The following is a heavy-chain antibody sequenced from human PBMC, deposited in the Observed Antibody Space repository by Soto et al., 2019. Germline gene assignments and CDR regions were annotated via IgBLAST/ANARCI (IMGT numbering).Heavy chain of an antibody. D-gene: IGHD3-22*01. CDR1: GFTFSDYY. CDR3: AREPNNSSSWWLDP. J-gene: IGHJ5*02. CDR2: ISYASSYT. Sequence: QVQLVASGGGLVKPGGTLRLSCTGSGFTFSDYYMTWIRQAPGKGLEWVSYISYASSYTKYADSVKGRFTISRDNAKNSLFLQMNNLRTEDTAIYYCAREPNNSSSWWLDPWGRGALVTVSS. V-gene: IGHV3-11*06.